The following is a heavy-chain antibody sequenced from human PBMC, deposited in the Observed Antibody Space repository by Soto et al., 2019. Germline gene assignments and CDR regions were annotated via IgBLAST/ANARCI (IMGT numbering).Heavy chain of an antibody. CDR1: GFIFSNYA. D-gene: IGHD2-2*01. CDR3: AKLRPTSGVRPYIYAPKVPFDN. CDR2: ISGSGDST. V-gene: IGHV3-23*01. Sequence: GGSLRLSCVASGFIFSNYATSWVRQAPGKGLEWVSGISGSGDSTFYADSVKGRFNISRDNSKNTLFLQMNSLRAEDTAVYYCAKLRPTSGVRPYIYAPKVPFDNWGQGTLVTVSS. J-gene: IGHJ4*02.